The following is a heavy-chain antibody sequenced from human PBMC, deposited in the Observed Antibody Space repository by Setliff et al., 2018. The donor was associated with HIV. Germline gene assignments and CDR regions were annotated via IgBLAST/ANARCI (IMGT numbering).Heavy chain of an antibody. D-gene: IGHD3-22*01. CDR1: GFTFSNYE. CDR3: ARPNYYDSSGSFDY. Sequence: PGGSLRLSCAASGFTFSNYEMNWVRQAPGKGLEWVSYISSSGITIYYADSVKGRFTISRDNAKNSLYLQMNSLRAEDTAVYYCARPNYYDSSGSFDYWGQGTLVTVS. J-gene: IGHJ4*02. CDR2: ISSSGITI. V-gene: IGHV3-48*03.